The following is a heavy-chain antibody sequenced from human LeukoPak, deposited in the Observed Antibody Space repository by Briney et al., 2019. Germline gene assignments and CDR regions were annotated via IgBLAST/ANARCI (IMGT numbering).Heavy chain of an antibody. J-gene: IGHJ4*02. CDR3: ARIRRDGYNFMGFDY. D-gene: IGHD5-24*01. CDR2: IKQDGTEK. Sequence: AGGSLRLSCAASGFTFSTYWMNWVRQAPGKGLEWVANIKQDGTEKYYVDSVKGRFTISRDNANNSLYLQMNSLRAEDTAVYYCARIRRDGYNFMGFDYWGQGTLVTVSS. V-gene: IGHV3-7*04. CDR1: GFTFSTYW.